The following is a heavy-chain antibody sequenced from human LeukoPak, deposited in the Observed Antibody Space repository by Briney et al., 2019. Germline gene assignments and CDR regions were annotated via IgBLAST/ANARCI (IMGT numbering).Heavy chain of an antibody. Sequence: PSETLSLTCTVSGGAISSGSYYWSWIRQPAGKGLEWIGRVYYSGSTNYNPSLKSRVTMSVDTSKNQFSLKLSSVTAADTAVYYCARQRYCSGGSCFRWFDYWGQGTLVTVSS. CDR2: VYYSGST. V-gene: IGHV4-61*10. D-gene: IGHD2-15*01. CDR3: ARQRYCSGGSCFRWFDY. CDR1: GGAISSGSYY. J-gene: IGHJ4*02.